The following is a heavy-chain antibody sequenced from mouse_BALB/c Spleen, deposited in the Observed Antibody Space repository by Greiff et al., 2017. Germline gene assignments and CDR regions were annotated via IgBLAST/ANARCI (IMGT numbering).Heavy chain of an antibody. CDR2: ISYDGSN. J-gene: IGHJ4*01. Sequence: ESGPGLVKPSQSLSLTCSVTGYSITSGYYWNWIRQFPGNKLEWMGYISYDGSNNYNPSLKNRISITRDTSKNQFFLKLNSVTTEDTATYYCANLLWLRRYAMDYWGQGTSVTVSS. D-gene: IGHD2-2*01. CDR3: ANLLWLRRYAMDY. V-gene: IGHV3-6*02. CDR1: GYSITSGYY.